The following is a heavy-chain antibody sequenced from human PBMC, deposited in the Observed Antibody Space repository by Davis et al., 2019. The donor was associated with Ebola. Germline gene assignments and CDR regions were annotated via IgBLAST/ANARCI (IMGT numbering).Heavy chain of an antibody. CDR2: VFYTGST. CDR1: GASTSTSH. Sequence: SETLSPTCSVSGASTSTSHWPRIRQPPGRGLEWIGHVFYTGSTSFNPLVQGRVSMSLDTSKNQFSLRLTSVTAADTAVYYCARGFNDGYYNFDSWGQGTLVTVSS. D-gene: IGHD1-20*01. CDR3: ARGFNDGYYNFDS. J-gene: IGHJ1*01. V-gene: IGHV4-59*01.